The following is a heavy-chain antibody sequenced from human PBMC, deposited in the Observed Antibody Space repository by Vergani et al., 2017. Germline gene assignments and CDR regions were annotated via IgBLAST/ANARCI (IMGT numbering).Heavy chain of an antibody. CDR1: GYDINNYA. Sequence: QIHLVQSGSELKKPGASVKVSCKASGYDINNYALTWVRQAPGQGPAWMGWINSNSVSPTYAQAFTGRFVFSLDTSVNTAYLQINGVQSDDTAVYFCARVAVSGVLVYWGQGTKVTIAS. V-gene: IGHV7-4-1*02. D-gene: IGHD6-19*01. J-gene: IGHJ4*02. CDR2: INSNSVSP. CDR3: ARVAVSGVLVY.